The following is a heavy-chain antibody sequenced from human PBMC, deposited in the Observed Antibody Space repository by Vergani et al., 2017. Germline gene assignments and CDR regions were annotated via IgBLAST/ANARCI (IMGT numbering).Heavy chain of an antibody. J-gene: IGHJ6*03. V-gene: IGHV4-34*01. CDR1: GGSFTSYH. Sequence: QVQLQQWGGGLLKPSETLSLTCVVNGGSFTSYHWTWIRQSPGEGLEWVGDIDHTGRPDYNPSLKSRLTMSVDKSRNQFSLTPNSVTATDTAIYFCARVNTETNGHLYYYYYMDGWGEGTAVTDS. D-gene: IGHD4-11*01. CDR2: IDHTGRP. CDR3: ARVNTETNGHLYYYYYMDG.